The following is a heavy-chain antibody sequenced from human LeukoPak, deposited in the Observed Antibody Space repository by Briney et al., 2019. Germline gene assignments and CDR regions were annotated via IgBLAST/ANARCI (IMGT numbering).Heavy chain of an antibody. CDR3: ARGGDGYNYHFDY. V-gene: IGHV4-34*01. J-gene: IGHJ4*02. CDR1: GGSFSGYY. CDR2: INHSGST. D-gene: IGHD5-24*01. Sequence: SETLPLTCAVYGGSFSGYYWSWIRQPPGKGLEWIGEINHSGSTNYNPSLKSRVTISVDTSKNQFSLKLSSATAADTAVYYCARGGDGYNYHFDYWGQGTLVTVSS.